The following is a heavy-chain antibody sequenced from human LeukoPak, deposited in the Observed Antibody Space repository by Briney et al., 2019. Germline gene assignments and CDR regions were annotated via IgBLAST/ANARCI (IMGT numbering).Heavy chain of an antibody. D-gene: IGHD3-3*01. J-gene: IGHJ1*01. V-gene: IGHV3-21*01. CDR2: ISSSGAYI. CDR3: ARDGVLNYDFWSGSPPKH. Sequence: GGSLRLSCAASGFTFSSYSMNWVRHAPGKGLERVSSISSSGAYIFYADSVKSRFTISRDNAKNSLYLQMNSLRAEDTAVYYCARDGVLNYDFWSGSPPKHWGQGTLVTVSS. CDR1: GFTFSSYS.